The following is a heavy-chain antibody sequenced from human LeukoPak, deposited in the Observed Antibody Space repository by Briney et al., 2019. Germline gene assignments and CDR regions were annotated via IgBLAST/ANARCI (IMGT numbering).Heavy chain of an antibody. CDR1: GGSISSSTYY. D-gene: IGHD3-16*01. Sequence: SETLSPTCTVSGGSISSSTYYWGWIRRPPGKGLDWIGSIYYSGSTYYNPSLKSRVTVSVDTSKNQFSLELTSVTAADTAVFYCVRGSTLRHYQYWGQGILVTVSS. CDR2: IYYSGST. J-gene: IGHJ4*02. V-gene: IGHV4-39*01. CDR3: VRGSTLRHYQY.